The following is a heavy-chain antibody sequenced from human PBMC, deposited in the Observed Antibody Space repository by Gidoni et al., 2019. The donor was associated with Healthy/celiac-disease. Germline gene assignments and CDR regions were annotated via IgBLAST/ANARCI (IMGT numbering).Heavy chain of an antibody. V-gene: IGHV4-59*01. Sequence: QVQLQESGPGLVKPSETLSLTCTVSGGSIRTYYWTWIRQPPGKGLEWIGYIYYSGSTNYNPSLKSRVTISVDTSKNQFSLKLSSVTAADTAVYYCARCIAVAGTGMYNWFDPWGQGTLVTVSS. CDR2: IYYSGST. D-gene: IGHD6-19*01. J-gene: IGHJ5*02. CDR3: ARCIAVAGTGMYNWFDP. CDR1: GGSIRTYY.